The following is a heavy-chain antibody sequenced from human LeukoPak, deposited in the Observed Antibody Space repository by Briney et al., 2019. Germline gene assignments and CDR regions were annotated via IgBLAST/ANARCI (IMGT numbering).Heavy chain of an antibody. CDR1: GGSISDYY. J-gene: IGHJ4*02. Sequence: PSETLSLTCTVSGGSISDYYWSWIRQPAGKGLEWIGRVFNSMTTNYNPSLKSRVTMSVDTSKNQFSLNLSSVTAADTAVNYCARVSDETSGYSLDYWGQGTLVTVSS. CDR3: ARVSDETSGYSLDY. D-gene: IGHD3-22*01. V-gene: IGHV4-4*07. CDR2: VFNSMTT.